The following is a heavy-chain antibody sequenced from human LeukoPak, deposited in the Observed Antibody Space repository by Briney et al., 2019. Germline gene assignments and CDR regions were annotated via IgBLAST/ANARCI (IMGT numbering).Heavy chain of an antibody. CDR3: ARDSGINGSGSYILSYYYYGMDV. CDR1: GCTFTSYY. J-gene: IGHJ6*02. V-gene: IGHV1-46*01. D-gene: IGHD3-10*01. CDR2: INPSGGST. Sequence: ASVKVSCKASGCTFTSYYMHWVRQAPGQGLEWMGIINPSGGSTSYAQKFQGRVTMTRDTSTSTVYMELSSLRSEDTAVYYCARDSGINGSGSYILSYYYYGMDVWGQGTTVTVSS.